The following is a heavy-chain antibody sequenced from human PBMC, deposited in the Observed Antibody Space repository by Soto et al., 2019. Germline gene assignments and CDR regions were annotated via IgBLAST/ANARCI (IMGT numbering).Heavy chain of an antibody. V-gene: IGHV3-23*01. CDR1: GFTFSSYA. CDR2: ISGSGDNT. D-gene: IGHD2-15*01. Sequence: PGGSLRLSCAASGFTFSSYAMNWVRQAPGKGLEWVSTISGSGDNTFYTDSVKGRLTISRDNSRNTLYLQMNSLRAEDTAVYFYAKQGAAEAATPWFDPWGQGTLVTVSS. J-gene: IGHJ5*02. CDR3: AKQGAAEAATPWFDP.